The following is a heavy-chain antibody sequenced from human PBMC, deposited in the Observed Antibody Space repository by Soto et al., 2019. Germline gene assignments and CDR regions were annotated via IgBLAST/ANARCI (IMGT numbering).Heavy chain of an antibody. CDR2: ISPGDSDT. CDR1: VYIFTNHW. V-gene: IGHV5-51*01. D-gene: IGHD5-18*01. Sequence: PGESLKISCKGSVYIFTNHWIGWVRQMPGKGLEWMGIISPGDSDTRYSPSFEGQVIISADKSISTAYLQWSSLKASDTAIYYCARRDTAKLPSDHWGQGTLLTVSS. CDR3: ARRDTAKLPSDH. J-gene: IGHJ4*02.